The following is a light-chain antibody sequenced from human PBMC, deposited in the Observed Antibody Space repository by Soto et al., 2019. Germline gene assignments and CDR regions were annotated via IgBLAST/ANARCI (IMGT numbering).Light chain of an antibody. Sequence: AIRMTQSPSSFSASTGDRVTITCRSRQGISSYVAWYQQKPGKDPKLLIYAASTLQSGVPSRFSGSGSGTDCTLTISCLQSEDFATYYCQQYYNYHVTFGGGTKLEIK. CDR1: QGISSY. CDR2: AAS. CDR3: QQYYNYHVT. J-gene: IGKJ2*01. V-gene: IGKV1-8*01.